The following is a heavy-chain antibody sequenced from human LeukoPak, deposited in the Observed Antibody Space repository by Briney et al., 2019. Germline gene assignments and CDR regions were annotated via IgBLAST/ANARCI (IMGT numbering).Heavy chain of an antibody. V-gene: IGHV3-74*01. D-gene: IGHD3-22*01. CDR1: GFTFSRHW. CDR3: VRVLSGSWDWFDP. J-gene: IGHJ5*02. Sequence: PGESLRLSCAASGFTFSRHWVHWVRQAPGKGLEWVSRINPDGSTTTYADSVKGRFTISRDNAENTVYLQMNSLRAEDTALYHCVRVLSGSWDWFDPWGQGTLVTVSS. CDR2: INPDGSTT.